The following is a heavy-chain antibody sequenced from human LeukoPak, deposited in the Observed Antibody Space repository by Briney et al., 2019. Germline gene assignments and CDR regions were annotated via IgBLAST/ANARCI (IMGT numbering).Heavy chain of an antibody. CDR2: ISYSGST. Sequence: SETLSLTCTVSGGSISSGDYYWNWIRQPPGKGLEWIGYISYSGSTYFNPSLRSRVTISVDTSENQFSLKLSSVTAADTAVYYFARETYYYDSSGLPHYYMDVWGKGTTVTVSS. CDR1: GGSISSGDYY. D-gene: IGHD3-22*01. CDR3: ARETYYYDSSGLPHYYMDV. J-gene: IGHJ6*03. V-gene: IGHV4-30-4*08.